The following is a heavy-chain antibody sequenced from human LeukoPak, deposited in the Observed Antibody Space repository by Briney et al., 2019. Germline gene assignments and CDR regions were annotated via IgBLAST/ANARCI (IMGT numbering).Heavy chain of an antibody. CDR1: GFTFSPYP. D-gene: IGHD5-24*01. Sequence: GGSLRLSCAASGFTFSPYPMNWVRQAPGTGLEWVSYISGGSDTIHYADSVKGRFTISRDNAKNSLYLQMNSLRAEDTAVYYCARDLGRDRYFDSWGQGTLVTVSS. CDR3: ARDLGRDRYFDS. V-gene: IGHV3-48*04. J-gene: IGHJ4*02. CDR2: ISGGSDTI.